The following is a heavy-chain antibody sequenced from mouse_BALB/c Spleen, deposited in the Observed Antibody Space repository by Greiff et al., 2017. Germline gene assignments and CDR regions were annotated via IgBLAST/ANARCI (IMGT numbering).Heavy chain of an antibody. V-gene: IGHV1-55*01. CDR3: ARWRGYDSWFAY. Sequence: QVQLQQPGAELVKPGTSVKLSCKASGYNFTSYWINWVKLRPGQGLEWIGDIYPGSGSTNYNEKFKSKATLTVDTSSSTAYMQLSSLASEDPALYYCARWRGYDSWFAYWGQGTLVTVSA. J-gene: IGHJ3*01. CDR1: GYNFTSYW. D-gene: IGHD2-2*01. CDR2: IYPGSGST.